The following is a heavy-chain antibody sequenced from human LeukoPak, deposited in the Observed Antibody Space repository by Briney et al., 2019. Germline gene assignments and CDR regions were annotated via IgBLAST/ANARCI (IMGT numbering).Heavy chain of an antibody. D-gene: IGHD5-18*01. J-gene: IGHJ2*01. Sequence: SVEVSCKASGGTFSSYAISWVRQAPGQGLEWMGRIIPILGIANYAQKFQGRVTITADKSTSTAYMELSSLRSEDTAVYYCARDRRAAMVTTRWYFDLWGRGTLVTVSS. V-gene: IGHV1-69*04. CDR3: ARDRRAAMVTTRWYFDL. CDR2: IIPILGIA. CDR1: GGTFSSYA.